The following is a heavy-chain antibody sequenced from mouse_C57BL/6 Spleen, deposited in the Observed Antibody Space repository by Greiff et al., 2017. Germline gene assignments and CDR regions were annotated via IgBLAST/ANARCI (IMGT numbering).Heavy chain of an antibody. D-gene: IGHD1-1*01. CDR3: ARGYYSLDY. V-gene: IGHV1-50*01. J-gene: IGHJ2*01. Sequence: VQLQQSGAELVKPGASVKLSCKASGYTFTSYWMQWVKQRPGQGLEWIGEIDPSDSYTNYNQKFKGKATLTVDTSSSTAYMQLSSLTSEDSAVYYCARGYYSLDYWGQGTTLTVSS. CDR1: GYTFTSYW. CDR2: IDPSDSYT.